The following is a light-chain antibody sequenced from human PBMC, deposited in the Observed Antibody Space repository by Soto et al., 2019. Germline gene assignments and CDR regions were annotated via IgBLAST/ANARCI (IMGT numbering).Light chain of an antibody. CDR2: GNN. CDR1: SSNIGINT. J-gene: IGLJ1*01. V-gene: IGLV1-44*01. CDR3: ATWDDSLDVHV. Sequence: QSVLAQPPSASGTPGQTITISCSGGSSNIGINTVNWYEHLPGTAPRLLIYGNNQRPSGVPDRFSGSKSGTSASLAISRLQSEDEGHYYCATWDDSLDVHVFGTGTKVTVL.